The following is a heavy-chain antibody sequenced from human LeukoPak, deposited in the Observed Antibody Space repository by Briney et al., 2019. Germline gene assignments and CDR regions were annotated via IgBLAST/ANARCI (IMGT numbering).Heavy chain of an antibody. V-gene: IGHV3-23*01. CDR2: ISGSGGST. CDR1: GFTFSNAW. D-gene: IGHD3-10*01. J-gene: IGHJ4*02. CDR3: AKEDRNYYGSGSYWGLFDY. Sequence: GGSLRLSCAASGFTFSNAWMSWVRQAPGKGLEWVSAISGSGGSTYYADSVKGRFTISRDNSKNTPYLQMNSLRAEDTAVYYCAKEDRNYYGSGSYWGLFDYWGQGTLVTVSS.